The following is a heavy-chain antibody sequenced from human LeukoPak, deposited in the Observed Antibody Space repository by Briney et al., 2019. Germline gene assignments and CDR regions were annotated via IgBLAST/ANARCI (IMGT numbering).Heavy chain of an antibody. D-gene: IGHD5-18*01. CDR2: IYYSGST. V-gene: IGHV4-59*01. CDR3: ARGPPGYSYGYYFDY. Sequence: SETLSLTCTVFGXSISNYYWSWIRQPPGKGLEWIGYIYYSGSTNYNPSLKSRVTISVDTSKNQFSLKLSSVTAADTAVYYCARGPPGYSYGYYFDYWGQGTLVTVSS. J-gene: IGHJ4*02. CDR1: GXSISNYY.